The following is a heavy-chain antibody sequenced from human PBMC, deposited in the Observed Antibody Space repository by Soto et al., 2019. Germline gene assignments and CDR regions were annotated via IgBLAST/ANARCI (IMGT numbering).Heavy chain of an antibody. V-gene: IGHV4-59*08. CDR2: IYYSGST. CDR1: GGSISSYY. D-gene: IGHD2-8*01. Sequence: SETLSLTCTVSGGSISSYYWSWIRQPPGKGLEWIGYIYYSGSTNYNPSLKSRVTISVDTSKNQFSLKLSSVTAADTAVYYCARSDIVLMVYDWGQGTLVTVSS. CDR3: ARSDIVLMVYD. J-gene: IGHJ4*02.